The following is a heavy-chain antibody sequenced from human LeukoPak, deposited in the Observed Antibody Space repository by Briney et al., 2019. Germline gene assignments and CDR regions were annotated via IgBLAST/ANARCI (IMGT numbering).Heavy chain of an antibody. V-gene: IGHV3-23*01. J-gene: IGHJ6*02. Sequence: GGSLRLSCAASGFTFTNYAMTWVRQAPGKGLEWISTISGSDDSTYYADSVKGRFTISRDNAKNSLYLQMNSLRAEDTALYYCAKDTTLKLLWFGELWSGMDVWGQGTTVTVSS. CDR1: GFTFTNYA. CDR3: AKDTTLKLLWFGELWSGMDV. D-gene: IGHD3-10*01. CDR2: ISGSDDST.